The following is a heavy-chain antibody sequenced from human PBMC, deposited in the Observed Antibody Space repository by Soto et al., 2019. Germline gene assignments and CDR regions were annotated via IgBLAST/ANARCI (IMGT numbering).Heavy chain of an antibody. Sequence: QVQLVQSGAEVKKPGSSVKVSCKASGGTFSSYAISWVRQAPGQGLEWMGGIIPIFGTANYAQKFQGRVTITADESTSTAYMELSSLRSDDTAVYYCARAVGGYCSGGSCYSKNYYGMDVWGQGTTVTVSS. V-gene: IGHV1-69*01. J-gene: IGHJ6*02. CDR1: GGTFSSYA. CDR3: ARAVGGYCSGGSCYSKNYYGMDV. CDR2: IIPIFGTA. D-gene: IGHD2-15*01.